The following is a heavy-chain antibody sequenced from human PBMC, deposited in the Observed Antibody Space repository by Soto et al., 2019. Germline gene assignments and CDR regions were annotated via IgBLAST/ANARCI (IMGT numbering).Heavy chain of an antibody. CDR3: TLVVRAGRDY. V-gene: IGHV3-73*02. J-gene: IGHJ4*02. D-gene: IGHD3-10*01. Sequence: EVQLVESGGGLVQPGGSLKLSCAAAGFTFSGSAMHWVRQASGKGLAWVGRIRSKANSYATAYAASVKGRFTISRDDSKNTAYLQMNSLKTEDTAVYYCTLVVRAGRDYWGQGTLVTVSS. CDR1: GFTFSGSA. CDR2: IRSKANSYAT.